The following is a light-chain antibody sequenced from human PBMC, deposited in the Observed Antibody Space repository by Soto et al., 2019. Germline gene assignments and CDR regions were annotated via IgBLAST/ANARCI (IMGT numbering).Light chain of an antibody. J-gene: IGKJ3*01. CDR1: QGINSW. CDR2: AAT. V-gene: IGKV1-12*01. CDR3: LQAKTVPLT. Sequence: DIQMSQSPSSVSASVGDRVTITCRASQGINSWLAWYQQKPGKAPKLLIYAATTLHSGVPSRFNGSGSGTEFTLTISSLQIEDYATYYCLQAKTVPLTFGPGTKVDIK.